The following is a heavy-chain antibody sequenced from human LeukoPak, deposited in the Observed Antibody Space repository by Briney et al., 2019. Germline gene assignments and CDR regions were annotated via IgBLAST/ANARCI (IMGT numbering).Heavy chain of an antibody. Sequence: GRSLRLSCAASGFTFNDYAMHWVRQAPGKGLEWVSCISWDSGSIGYADSVRGRFIISRDNANNSLYLHMNSLKPDDTALYYCAKDISFDYGGAPDSWGQGTLVTVSS. V-gene: IGHV3-9*01. CDR3: AKDISFDYGGAPDS. J-gene: IGHJ4*02. CDR1: GFTFNDYA. CDR2: ISWDSGSI. D-gene: IGHD4/OR15-4a*01.